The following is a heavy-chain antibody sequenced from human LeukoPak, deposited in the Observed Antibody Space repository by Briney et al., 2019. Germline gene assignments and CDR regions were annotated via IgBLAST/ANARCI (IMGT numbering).Heavy chain of an antibody. Sequence: PGGPLRLSCAAPGFAFSSYAMHWVRQAPGKGLEGVAVISYDGSNKYYADSVKGRFTIPRDNSKNTLYLQMNSLRAEDTAVYYCARDTITDCSSTSCYGDYYYGMDVWGKGTTVTVSS. D-gene: IGHD2-2*01. CDR3: ARDTITDCSSTSCYGDYYYGMDV. CDR2: ISYDGSNK. J-gene: IGHJ6*04. V-gene: IGHV3-30*04. CDR1: GFAFSSYA.